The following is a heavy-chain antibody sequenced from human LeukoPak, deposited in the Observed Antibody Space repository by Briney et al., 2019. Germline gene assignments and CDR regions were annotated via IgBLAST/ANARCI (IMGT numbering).Heavy chain of an antibody. V-gene: IGHV3-23*01. CDR1: GFTFSSYA. CDR2: ISGSGGST. J-gene: IGHJ5*02. CDR3: AKSPLTYVLRFLEWPPWGWFDP. Sequence: GGSLRLSCAASGFTFSSYAMSWVRQAPGKGLEWVSAISGSGGSTYYADSVKGRFTISGDNSKNTLYLQMNSLRAEDTAVYYCAKSPLTYVLRFLEWPPWGWFDPWGQGTLVTVSS. D-gene: IGHD3-3*01.